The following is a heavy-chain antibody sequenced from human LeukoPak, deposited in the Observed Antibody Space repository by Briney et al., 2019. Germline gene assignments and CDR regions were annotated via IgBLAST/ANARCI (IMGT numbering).Heavy chain of an antibody. CDR2: IYTSGST. CDR3: ASSGGMATIGAFDI. V-gene: IGHV4-4*09. J-gene: IGHJ3*02. D-gene: IGHD5-24*01. Sequence: PSETLSLTCAVYGGSFSGYYWSWIRQPPGKGLEWIGYIYTSGSTNYNPSLKSRVTISVDTSKNQFSLKLSSVTAADTAVYYCASSGGMATIGAFDIWGQGTMVTVSS. CDR1: GGSFSGYY.